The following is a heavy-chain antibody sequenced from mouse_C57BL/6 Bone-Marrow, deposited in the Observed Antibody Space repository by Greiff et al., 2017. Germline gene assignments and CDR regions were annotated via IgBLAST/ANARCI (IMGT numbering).Heavy chain of an antibody. D-gene: IGHD3-1*01. CDR3: ARWGYFWYFDV. V-gene: IGHV1-63*01. CDR2: IYPGGGYT. CDR1: GYTFTNYW. Sequence: VQLVESGAELVRPGTSVKMSCKASGYTFTNYWIGWVKQRPGHGLEWIGDIYPGGGYTNYNEKFKGKATLTADKSSSTAYMQLSSLTSEDSAICYSARWGYFWYFDVWGTGTTVTVSS. J-gene: IGHJ1*03.